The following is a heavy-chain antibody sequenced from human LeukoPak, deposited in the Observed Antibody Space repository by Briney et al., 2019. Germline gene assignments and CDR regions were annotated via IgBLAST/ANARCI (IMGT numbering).Heavy chain of an antibody. CDR2: INPNSGGT. CDR3: ARVPSGYDILTGYYNAGALDY. J-gene: IGHJ4*02. Sequence: GPVKVACKASGYTFTGYYMHWVRQAPGQGLEWMGWINPNSGGTNYAQKFQGRVTMTRDTSISTAYMELSRLRSDDTAVYYCARVPSGYDILTGYYNAGALDYWGQGTLVTVSS. V-gene: IGHV1-2*02. D-gene: IGHD3-9*01. CDR1: GYTFTGYY.